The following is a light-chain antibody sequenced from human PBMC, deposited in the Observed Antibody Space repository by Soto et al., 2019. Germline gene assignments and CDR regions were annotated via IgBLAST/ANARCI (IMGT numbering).Light chain of an antibody. V-gene: IGLV1-44*01. J-gene: IGLJ3*02. CDR2: SNN. Sequence: QSVLTQPPSASGTPGQRVTISCSGSSSNIGSNTVNWYQQLPGTVPKVLIYSNNQRPSGVPDRFSGSKSGTSASLAISGLQSEDEADYYCAAWDDSLNGPVFGGGTKLTVL. CDR1: SSNIGSNT. CDR3: AAWDDSLNGPV.